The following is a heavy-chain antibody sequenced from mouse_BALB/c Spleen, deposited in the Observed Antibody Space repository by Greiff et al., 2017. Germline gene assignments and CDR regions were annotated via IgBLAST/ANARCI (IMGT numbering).Heavy chain of an antibody. J-gene: IGHJ3*01. Sequence: DVKLQESGPGLVKPSQSLSLTCTVTGYSITSDYAWNWIRQFPGNKLEWMGYISYSGSTSYNPSLQSRISITRDTSKNQFFLQLNSVTTEDTATYYCANHPIAYWGQGTLVTVSA. CDR1: GYSITSDYA. CDR3: ANHPIAY. D-gene: IGHD2-12*01. CDR2: ISYSGST. V-gene: IGHV3-2*02.